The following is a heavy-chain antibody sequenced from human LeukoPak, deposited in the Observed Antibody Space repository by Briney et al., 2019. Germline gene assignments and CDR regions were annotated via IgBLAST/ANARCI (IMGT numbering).Heavy chain of an antibody. CDR1: GVTFGHYT. J-gene: IGHJ6*03. V-gene: IGHV3-9*01. Sequence: PWGSLTLSCAASGVTFGHYTRRWGRHAPRKGRRWGSGVICNSGSIDYAESVKGRVTISRDNSENCLYLQMNSLRAEDTALYSCAKDIGYSYASGNGEGGFMGVWGKGTTVTISS. CDR3: AKDIGYSYASGNGEGGFMGV. CDR2: VICNSGSI. D-gene: IGHD3-10*01.